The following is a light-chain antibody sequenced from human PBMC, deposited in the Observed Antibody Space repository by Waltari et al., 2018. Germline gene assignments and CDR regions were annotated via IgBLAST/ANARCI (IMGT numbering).Light chain of an antibody. V-gene: IGKV1-27*01. CDR3: QKYNSAPWT. CDR1: QAITNY. J-gene: IGKJ1*01. Sequence: DIQMTQSPSSLSASVGDRVTITCRVSQAITNYVAWYQQRPGKAPKLLIYGASTLESGVSSRFSGSGFGRDFTLTISSLQPEDVAVYYCQKYNSAPWTFGQGTRVEV. CDR2: GAS.